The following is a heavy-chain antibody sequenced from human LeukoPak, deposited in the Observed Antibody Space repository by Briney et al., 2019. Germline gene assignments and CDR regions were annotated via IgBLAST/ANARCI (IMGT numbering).Heavy chain of an antibody. D-gene: IGHD6-19*01. V-gene: IGHV3-21*01. Sequence: PGGSLRLSCAGSGFTFSSYSMNWVRQAPGKGLEWVSSITSPVGRIYYADSLKGRITISRDNARSTLYLQMNSLRAEDTAVYYCATDGRSSGWYGFDYWGQGILVTVSS. CDR1: GFTFSSYS. J-gene: IGHJ4*02. CDR3: ATDGRSSGWYGFDY. CDR2: ITSPVGRI.